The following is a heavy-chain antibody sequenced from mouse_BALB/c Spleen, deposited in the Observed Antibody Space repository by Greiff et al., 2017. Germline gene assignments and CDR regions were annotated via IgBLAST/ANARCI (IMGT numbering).Heavy chain of an antibody. CDR3: ARRDGSYAMDY. V-gene: IGHV5-4*02. Sequence: EVQLVESGGGLVKPGGSLKLSCAASGFTFSDYYMYWVRQTPEKRLEWVATISDGGSYTYYPDSVKGRFTISRDNAKNNLYLQMSSLKSEDTAMYYCARRDGSYAMDYWGQGTSVTVSS. J-gene: IGHJ4*01. CDR1: GFTFSDYY. D-gene: IGHD2-3*01. CDR2: ISDGGSYT.